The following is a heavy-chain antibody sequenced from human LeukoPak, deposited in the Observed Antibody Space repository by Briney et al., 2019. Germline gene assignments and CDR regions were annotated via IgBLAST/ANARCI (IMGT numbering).Heavy chain of an antibody. CDR3: ARDQGSAPSNWFDP. D-gene: IGHD2-15*01. V-gene: IGHV4-59*12. Sequence: SETLSLTCTVSGGSLTSYYWSWIRQPPGKGLEWIGYIFYSGSTNHNPSLKSRLTISVDTSKNQFSLKLTSVTAADTAVYYCARDQGSAPSNWFDPWGQGTLVTVSS. J-gene: IGHJ5*02. CDR2: IFYSGST. CDR1: GGSLTSYY.